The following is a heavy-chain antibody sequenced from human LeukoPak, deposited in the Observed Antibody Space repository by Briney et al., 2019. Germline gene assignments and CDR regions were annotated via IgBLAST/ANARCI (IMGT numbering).Heavy chain of an antibody. CDR2: ISYDGSNK. D-gene: IGHD3-22*01. V-gene: IGHV3-30*18. J-gene: IGHJ4*02. CDR1: GFTLSSYG. CDR3: AKDLGGGMIVVVGIGY. Sequence: GGSLRLSCAASGFTLSSYGMHWVRQAPGKGLEWVAVISYDGSNKYYADSVKGRFTISRDNSKNTLYLQMNSLRAEDTAVYYCAKDLGGGMIVVVGIGYWGQGTLVTVSS.